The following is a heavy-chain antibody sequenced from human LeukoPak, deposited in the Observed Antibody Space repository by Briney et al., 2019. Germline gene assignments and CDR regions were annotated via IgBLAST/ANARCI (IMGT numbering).Heavy chain of an antibody. V-gene: IGHV3-15*01. Sequence: WIRQPPGKGLEWIGSIKTKTSGGTTDYIAPVKGRFTISRDDSKNMLYLQMSSLKTEDTAVYYCTTISAIFGVVIPDYWGQGTLVTVSS. CDR3: TTISAIFGVVIPDY. D-gene: IGHD3-3*01. J-gene: IGHJ4*02. CDR2: IKTKTSGGTT.